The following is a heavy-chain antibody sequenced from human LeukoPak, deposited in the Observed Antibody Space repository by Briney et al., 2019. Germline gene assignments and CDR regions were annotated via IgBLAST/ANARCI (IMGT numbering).Heavy chain of an antibody. CDR1: GGSISSSSYY. D-gene: IGHD3-10*01. J-gene: IGHJ3*02. Sequence: PSETLSLTCTVSGGSISSSSYYWGWIRQPPGKGLEWIGNVYFRGSTYYNPSLKGRVTISVDTSKNHFSLKLNSVTAADTAVYYCARHVRASGSGSYAFDIWGQGTMVTVSS. CDR2: VYFRGST. CDR3: ARHVRASGSGSYAFDI. V-gene: IGHV4-39*01.